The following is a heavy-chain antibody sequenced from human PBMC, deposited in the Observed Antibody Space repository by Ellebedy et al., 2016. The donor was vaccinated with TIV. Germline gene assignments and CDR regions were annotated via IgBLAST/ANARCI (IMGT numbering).Heavy chain of an antibody. D-gene: IGHD5-12*01. CDR2: IDWDDDK. V-gene: IGHV2-70*01. CDR1: GFSLSTSGMC. Sequence: SGPTLVXPTQTLTLTCTFSGFSLSTSGMCVSWIRQPPGKALEWLALIDWDDDKYYSTSLKTRLTISKDTSKNQVVLTMTNMDPVDTATYYCARILDIVGSGPDGDPYYFDYWGQGTLVTVSS. CDR3: ARILDIVGSGPDGDPYYFDY. J-gene: IGHJ4*02.